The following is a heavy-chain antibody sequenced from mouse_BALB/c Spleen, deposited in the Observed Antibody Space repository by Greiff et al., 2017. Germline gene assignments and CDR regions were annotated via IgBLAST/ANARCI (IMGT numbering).Heavy chain of an antibody. CDR1: GFTFSSYG. CDR2: ISSGGSYT. D-gene: IGHD5-2*01. J-gene: IGHJ2*01. CDR3: AREYDY. Sequence: EVKLVESGGDLVKPGGSLKLSCAASGFTFSSYGMSWVRQTPDKRLEWVATISSGGSYTYYPDSVKGRFTISRDNAKNTLYLQMSSLKSEDTAMYYCAREYDYWGQGTNLTVSS. V-gene: IGHV5-6*01.